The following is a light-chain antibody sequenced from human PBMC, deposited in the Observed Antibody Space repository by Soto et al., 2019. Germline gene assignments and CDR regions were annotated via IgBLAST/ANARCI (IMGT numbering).Light chain of an antibody. CDR1: QNIKNY. CDR3: QQRYTHPWT. V-gene: IGKV1-39*01. Sequence: DIQMTQSPSSLSASIGDRVTISCRASQNIKNYLNWYQHQRGKAPKLLVYAASTLQGGVPSRFTGSGSGTDFSLTSSRLLPEDFETYFCQQRYTHPWTFGQGTTVEI. J-gene: IGKJ1*01. CDR2: AAS.